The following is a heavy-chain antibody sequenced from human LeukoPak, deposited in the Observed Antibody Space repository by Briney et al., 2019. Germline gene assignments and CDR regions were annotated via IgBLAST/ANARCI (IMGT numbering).Heavy chain of an antibody. Sequence: SETLSLTCTVSGGSISSSSYYWGWIHQPPGKGLEWIGSIYYSGSTYYNPSLKSRVTISVDTSKNQFSLKLSSVTAADTAVYYCARAAGYYYDSSGYIYIIDYWGQGTLVTVSS. J-gene: IGHJ4*02. D-gene: IGHD3-22*01. V-gene: IGHV4-39*07. CDR3: ARAAGYYYDSSGYIYIIDY. CDR2: IYYSGST. CDR1: GGSISSSSYY.